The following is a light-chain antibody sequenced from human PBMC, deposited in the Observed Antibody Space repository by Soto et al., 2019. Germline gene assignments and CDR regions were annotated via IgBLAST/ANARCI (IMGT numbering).Light chain of an antibody. CDR1: SSSIGSNY. CDR3: AAWDDSLSGQVV. Sequence: QSVLTQPPSASGTPGQRVTISCCGSSSSIGSNYVYWYQQLPGTAPKLLIYRNNQRPSGVPDRFSGSKSGTSASLAISGLRSEDEADYYCAAWDDSLSGQVVFGGGTKLTVL. J-gene: IGLJ2*01. V-gene: IGLV1-47*01. CDR2: RNN.